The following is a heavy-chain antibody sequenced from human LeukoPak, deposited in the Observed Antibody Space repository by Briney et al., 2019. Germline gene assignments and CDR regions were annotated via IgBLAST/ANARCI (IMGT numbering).Heavy chain of an antibody. V-gene: IGHV3-23*01. J-gene: IGHJ4*02. CDR3: VLLSLTPG. CDR1: GFTFSSYA. Sequence: GGSLRLSCAASGFTFSSYAMSWVRQAPGKGLEWVSAISGSGGSTYYADSVKGRFTISRDNAKNTPYLQMNSLRPEDTAVYYCVLLSLTPGWGQGTLVTVSS. D-gene: IGHD3-10*01. CDR2: ISGSGGST.